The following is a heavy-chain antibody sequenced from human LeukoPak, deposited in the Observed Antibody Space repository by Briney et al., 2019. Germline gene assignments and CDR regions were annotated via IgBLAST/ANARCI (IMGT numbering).Heavy chain of an antibody. D-gene: IGHD6-19*01. CDR2: IYYSGST. J-gene: IGHJ3*02. CDR3: ARDLSGWGSDRAFDI. V-gene: IGHV4-59*01. Sequence: SETLSLTCTVSGGSISSYYWRWIRQPPGKGLEWLGYIYYSGSTNYNPSLKSRVTISVDTSKNQFSLKLSSVTAADTAVYYCARDLSGWGSDRAFDIWGQGTMVTVSS. CDR1: GGSISSYY.